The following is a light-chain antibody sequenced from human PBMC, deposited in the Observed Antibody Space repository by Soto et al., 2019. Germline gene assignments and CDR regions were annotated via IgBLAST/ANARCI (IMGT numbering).Light chain of an antibody. V-gene: IGLV2-14*01. CDR3: SSYTAFHTYV. CDR2: EVS. Sequence: QSALTQPASVSGSPGQSITISCSGTSSDVGGYKYVSWYQQHPGKAPQLMIYEVSNRPSGVSHRFSGSKSGNTASLTISGLQAEDEAAYYCSSYTAFHTYVFGTGTKVTVL. CDR1: SSDVGGYKY. J-gene: IGLJ1*01.